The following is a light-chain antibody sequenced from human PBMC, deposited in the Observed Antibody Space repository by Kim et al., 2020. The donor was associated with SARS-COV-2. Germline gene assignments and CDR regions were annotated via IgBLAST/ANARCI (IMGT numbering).Light chain of an antibody. J-gene: IGKJ4*01. CDR1: QSISSW. CDR3: QQYHSFPLT. V-gene: IGKV1-5*01. Sequence: ASVGDRVTITCRASQSISSWLAWYQQKPGKAPKLLIYDASSLESGVPSRFNGSGSGTEFTLTISSLQPDDFATYFCQQYHSFPLTFGGGTKVDIK. CDR2: DAS.